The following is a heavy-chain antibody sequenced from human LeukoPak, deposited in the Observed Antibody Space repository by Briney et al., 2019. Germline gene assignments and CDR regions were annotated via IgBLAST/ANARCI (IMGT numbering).Heavy chain of an antibody. CDR3: AIPMVQRVGNQYYYYGMDV. Sequence: GASVKVSCKASGYTFTSYGISWVRHAPGQGLEWMGWIGAYNGNTNYAQKLQGRVTMTTDTSTSTAYMELRSLRSDDTAVYYCAIPMVQRVGNQYYYYGMDVWGQGTTVTVSS. V-gene: IGHV1-18*01. CDR1: GYTFTSYG. J-gene: IGHJ6*02. CDR2: IGAYNGNT. D-gene: IGHD3-10*01.